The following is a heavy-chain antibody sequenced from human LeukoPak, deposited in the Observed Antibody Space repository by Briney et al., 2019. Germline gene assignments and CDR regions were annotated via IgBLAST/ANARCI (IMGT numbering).Heavy chain of an antibody. V-gene: IGHV3-23*01. Sequence: GGSLRLSCAASGFTFSSYAMSWVRQAPGKGLEWVSAISGSGGSTYYADSVKGRFTISRDNSKNTLYLQMNSLRAEDTAVYYCAKDREGQWLVVPWSISYGMDVWGQGTTVTVSS. CDR2: ISGSGGST. CDR3: AKDREGQWLVVPWSISYGMDV. J-gene: IGHJ6*02. D-gene: IGHD6-19*01. CDR1: GFTFSSYA.